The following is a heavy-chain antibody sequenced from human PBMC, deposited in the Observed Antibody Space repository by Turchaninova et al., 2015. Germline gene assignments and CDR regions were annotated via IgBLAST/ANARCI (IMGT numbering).Heavy chain of an antibody. J-gene: IGHJ4*02. CDR1: SGSFSDYH. D-gene: IGHD3-9*01. CDR3: ATGPDSAKTGY. CDR2: INHGGNT. V-gene: IGHV4-34*02. Sequence: QVQLQQWGAGLLKPSETLSLTCAVYSGSFSDYHWGWISQPPGKGLEWIGEINHGGNTIYNPSLTSRGTRSLDTSNTQFSLKLSSVTAADTAVYYCATGPDSAKTGYWGQGTLVTVSS.